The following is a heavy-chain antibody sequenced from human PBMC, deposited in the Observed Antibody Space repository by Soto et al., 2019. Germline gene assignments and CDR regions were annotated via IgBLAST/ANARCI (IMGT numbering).Heavy chain of an antibody. D-gene: IGHD5-18*01. V-gene: IGHV4-4*02. CDR3: ASRADTAMVPRTFDY. CDR2: IYHSGST. Sequence: SETLSLTCAVSGGSISSSNWWSWVRQPPGKGLEWIGEIYHSGSTNYNPSLKSRVTISVDKSKNQFSLKLSSVTAADTAVYYCASRADTAMVPRTFDYWGQGTLVTVSS. J-gene: IGHJ4*02. CDR1: GGSISSSNW.